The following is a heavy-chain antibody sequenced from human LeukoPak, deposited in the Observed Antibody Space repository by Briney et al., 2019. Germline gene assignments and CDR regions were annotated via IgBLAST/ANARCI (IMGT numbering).Heavy chain of an antibody. CDR1: GGSFSGYY. D-gene: IGHD2-2*01. CDR2: INHSGST. Sequence: SETLSLTCAVYGGSFSGYYWSWIRQPPGKGLEWIGEINHSGSTNYNPSLKSRVTISVDTSKNQFSLKLSSVTAADTAVYYCASVPAAMVGRGWYFDLWGRGTLVTVSS. J-gene: IGHJ2*01. V-gene: IGHV4-34*01. CDR3: ASVPAAMVGRGWYFDL.